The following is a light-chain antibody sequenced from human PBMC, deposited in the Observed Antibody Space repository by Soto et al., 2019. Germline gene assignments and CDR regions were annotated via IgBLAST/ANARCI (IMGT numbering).Light chain of an antibody. CDR3: SSYTSSSTLYV. V-gene: IGLV2-14*01. CDR1: SSDVGGYNY. Sequence: QSALTQPASVSGSPGQSITISCTGTSSDVGGYNYVSWYQQHPGKAPKLMIYDVSNRTSGVSNRVSGSKSGNTASLTISGLQAEDEADYYCSSYTSSSTLYVFGTGTKLTVL. J-gene: IGLJ1*01. CDR2: DVS.